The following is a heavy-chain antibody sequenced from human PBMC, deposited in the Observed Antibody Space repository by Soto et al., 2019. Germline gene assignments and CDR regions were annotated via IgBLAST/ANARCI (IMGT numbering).Heavy chain of an antibody. Sequence: GGSLRLSCAASGFTFSSYGMHWVRQAPGKGLEWVAVIWYDGSNKYYADSVKGRFTISRDNSKNTLYLQMNSLRAEDTAVYYCARDGGGDCSGGSCYRYYYYYYMDVWGKGTTVTVS. J-gene: IGHJ6*03. CDR1: GFTFSSYG. CDR3: ARDGGGDCSGGSCYRYYYYYYMDV. D-gene: IGHD2-15*01. V-gene: IGHV3-33*01. CDR2: IWYDGSNK.